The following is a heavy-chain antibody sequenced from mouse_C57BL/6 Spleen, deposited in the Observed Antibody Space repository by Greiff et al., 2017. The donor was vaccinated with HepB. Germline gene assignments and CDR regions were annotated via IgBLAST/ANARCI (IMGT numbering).Heavy chain of an antibody. Sequence: QVQLQQPGAELVMPGASVKLSCKASGYTFTSYWMHWVKQRPGQGLEWIGEIDPSDSYTNYNQKFKGKSTLTVDKSSSTAYMQFSSLTSEDSAVYYCARWVLRYAMDYWVQGTSATVAS. V-gene: IGHV1-69*01. CDR1: GYTFTSYW. CDR2: IDPSDSYT. J-gene: IGHJ4*01. D-gene: IGHD1-1*01. CDR3: ARWVLRYAMDY.